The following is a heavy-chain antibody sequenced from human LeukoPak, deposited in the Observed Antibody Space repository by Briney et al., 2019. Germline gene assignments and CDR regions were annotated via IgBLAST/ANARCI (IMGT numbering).Heavy chain of an antibody. Sequence: PGGSLRLSCAASGFTFSRYAMHWVRQAPGKGLEYVSAINSNGGSTYYANSVKGRFTISRDNTKNTLYLQMGSLGPEDMALYYCARVSGRYYSDSTGFIDYWGQGTLVTVSS. CDR3: ARVSGRYYSDSTGFIDY. J-gene: IGHJ4*02. CDR1: GFTFSRYA. V-gene: IGHV3-64*01. D-gene: IGHD3-22*01. CDR2: INSNGGST.